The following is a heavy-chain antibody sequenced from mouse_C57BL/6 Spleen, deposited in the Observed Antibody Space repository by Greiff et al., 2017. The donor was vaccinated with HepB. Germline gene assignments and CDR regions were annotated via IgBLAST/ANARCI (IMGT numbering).Heavy chain of an antibody. V-gene: IGHV2-2*01. CDR1: GFSLTSYG. D-gene: IGHD2-4*01. CDR3: ARHYDYDFWYFDV. CDR2: IWSGGST. J-gene: IGHJ1*03. Sequence: QVQLKQSGPGLVQPSQSLSITCTVSGFSLTSYGVHWVRQSPGKGLEWLGVIWSGGSTDYNAAFISRLSISKDNSKSQVFFKMNSLQADDTAIYYCARHYDYDFWYFDVWGTGTTVTVSS.